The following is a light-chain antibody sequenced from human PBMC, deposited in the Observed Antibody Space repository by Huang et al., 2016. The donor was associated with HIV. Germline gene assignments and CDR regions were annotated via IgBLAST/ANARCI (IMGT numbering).Light chain of an antibody. V-gene: IGKV2-29*02. CDR3: MQGRSLPRT. CDR1: QSLLYSDGKTY. Sequence: DVVMTQTPLSLSVTPGHPASISCRSRQSLLYSDGKTYVYWYLQKPGQSPKLLIYEVSSRFSGVPDRFSGSGSGTDFTLKISWVEAEDVGFYYCMQGRSLPRTFGQGTKVEIK. J-gene: IGKJ1*01. CDR2: EVS.